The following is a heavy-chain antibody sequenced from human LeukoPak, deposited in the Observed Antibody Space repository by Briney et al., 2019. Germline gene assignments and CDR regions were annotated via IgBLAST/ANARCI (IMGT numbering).Heavy chain of an antibody. CDR3: ARWDPRYSSDYFDY. Sequence: SETLSLTCTVSGGSVSSGSYYWSWIRQPPGKGLEWIGYIYYSGSTNYNPSLKSRVTISVDTSKNQFSLKLSSVTAADTAVYYCARWDPRYSSDYFDYWGQGTLVTVSS. V-gene: IGHV4-61*01. D-gene: IGHD6-25*01. J-gene: IGHJ4*02. CDR1: GGSVSSGSYY. CDR2: IYYSGST.